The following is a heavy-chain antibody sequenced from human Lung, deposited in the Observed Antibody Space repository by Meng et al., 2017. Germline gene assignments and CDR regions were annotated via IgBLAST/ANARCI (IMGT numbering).Heavy chain of an antibody. CDR3: ARGGYYGSGSYEY. V-gene: IGHV3-74*01. CDR1: GFTFSSYW. J-gene: IGHJ4*02. Sequence: GESLKISCAASGFTFSSYWMHWVRQAPGKGLLWVSRSNSDGSGTAYADSVKGRFTISRDNAKNTLYLQMNSLRAEDTAVYYCARGGYYGSGSYEYWGQGTLVTVSS. D-gene: IGHD3-10*01. CDR2: SNSDGSGT.